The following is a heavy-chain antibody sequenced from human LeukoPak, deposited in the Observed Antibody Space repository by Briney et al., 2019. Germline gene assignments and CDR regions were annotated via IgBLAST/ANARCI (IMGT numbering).Heavy chain of an antibody. V-gene: IGHV1-2*02. D-gene: IGHD3-16*01. CDR3: ATQRGSYRWGTDFDY. J-gene: IGHJ4*02. CDR1: GYTFNGYF. CDR2: INPNSGDT. Sequence: ASVKVSCKASGYTFNGYFVYCVRQAPGHGLEWMGWINPNSGDTKYAQKFQGRVTMTRDTSISTAYMELSRLRSDDTAVYYCATQRGSYRWGTDFDYWGQGTLVTVSS.